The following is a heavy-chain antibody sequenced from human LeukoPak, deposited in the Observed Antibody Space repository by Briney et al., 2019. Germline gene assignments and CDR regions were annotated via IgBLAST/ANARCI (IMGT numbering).Heavy chain of an antibody. V-gene: IGHV4-34*01. D-gene: IGHD3-10*01. J-gene: IGHJ4*02. CDR3: ARHYGSESYYDY. CDR2: INHSGST. Sequence: SETLSLTCGVYGGSFSGNYWSWIRQPPGKGLEWIGEINHSGSTNYNPSLKSRVTISVDTSKNQFSLRVSSVTAADTAVYYCARHYGSESYYDYWGQGTLVTVSS. CDR1: GGSFSGNY.